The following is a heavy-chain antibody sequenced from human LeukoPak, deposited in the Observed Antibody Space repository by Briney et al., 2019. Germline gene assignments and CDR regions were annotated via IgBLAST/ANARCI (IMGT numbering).Heavy chain of an antibody. D-gene: IGHD5-18*01. CDR3: ARARGYSYGYPDY. J-gene: IGHJ4*02. CDR2: IYHSGST. CDR1: GGSISSGYY. Sequence: PSETLSLTCTVSGGSISSGYYWGWIRQPPGKGLEWIGSIYHSGSTYYNPSLKSRVTISVDTAKSQFSLKLSSVTAADTAVYYCARARGYSYGYPDYWGQGTLVTVSS. V-gene: IGHV4-38-2*02.